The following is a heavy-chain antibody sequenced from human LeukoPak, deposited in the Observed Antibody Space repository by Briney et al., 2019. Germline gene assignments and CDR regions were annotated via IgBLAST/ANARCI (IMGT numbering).Heavy chain of an antibody. D-gene: IGHD3-22*01. J-gene: IGHJ4*02. CDR3: TRPLCITMIGADY. Sequence: PGGSLRLSCTASGFTFGDYAMSWFRQAPGEGREWVGFIRSKAYGGTTEYAASVKGRFTISRDDSKSIAYLQMNSLKTEDTAVYYCTRPLCITMIGADYWSQGTLVTVST. V-gene: IGHV3-49*03. CDR2: IRSKAYGGTT. CDR1: GFTFGDYA.